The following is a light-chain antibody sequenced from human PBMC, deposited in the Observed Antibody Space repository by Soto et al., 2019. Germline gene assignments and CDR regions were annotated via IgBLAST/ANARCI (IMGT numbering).Light chain of an antibody. CDR1: SSNVGAGYD. CDR3: QSYDSSLSGSV. J-gene: IGLJ2*01. Sequence: QSVLTQSPSVSGAPGQRVTISCTGSSSNVGAGYDVHWYQQLPGTAPKLLIQGNTNRPSGVPDRFSGSKSGTSASLAITGLQPEDEADYYCQSYDSSLSGSVFGGGTKLTVL. V-gene: IGLV1-40*01. CDR2: GNT.